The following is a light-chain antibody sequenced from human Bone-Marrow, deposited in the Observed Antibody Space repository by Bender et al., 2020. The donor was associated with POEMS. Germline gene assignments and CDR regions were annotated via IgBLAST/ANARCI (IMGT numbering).Light chain of an antibody. CDR2: QDT. CDR1: DLGDKY. CDR3: QAWDTYSMI. V-gene: IGLV3-1*01. J-gene: IGLJ2*01. Sequence: SYEVTQPPSVSVSPGQTASITCSGDDLGDKYVAWYQQKPGQSPVLGIYQDTKRPSGIPERFSGSNSGNTATLTISGTQAMDEADYYCQAWDTYSMIFGGGTKLTVL.